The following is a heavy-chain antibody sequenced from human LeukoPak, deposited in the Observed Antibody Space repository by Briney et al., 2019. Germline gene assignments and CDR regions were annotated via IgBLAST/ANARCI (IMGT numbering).Heavy chain of an antibody. D-gene: IGHD2-21*02. V-gene: IGHV5-10-1*01. J-gene: IGHJ4*02. CDR1: GWSFTYYW. CDR2: IEHSDFCT. Sequence: ESLRIYCRGSGWSFTYYWFSWVRHLPATGVEWMGRIEHSDFCTNYRPSFQGHVTIRVNRSLSTAYPPRTSLKASDTAMYYCARAAHCSAACYSDISLDDYVDYWGQGSLVTVS. CDR3: ARAAHCSAACYSDISLDDYVDY.